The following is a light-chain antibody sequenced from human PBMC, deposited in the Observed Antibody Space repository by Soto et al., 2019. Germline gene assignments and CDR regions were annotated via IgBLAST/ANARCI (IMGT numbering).Light chain of an antibody. V-gene: IGKV1-5*03. CDR1: QSISSW. J-gene: IGKJ1*01. CDR2: KAS. Sequence: DIQMTQSPSTLSASVGDRVTITCRASQSISSWVAWYQQKPGKGPKLLIYKASHLESGVPSRFSGSGSGTEFTLTIRSLQPGDFATYYCQHYNTYPWTFGHGTKVDIK. CDR3: QHYNTYPWT.